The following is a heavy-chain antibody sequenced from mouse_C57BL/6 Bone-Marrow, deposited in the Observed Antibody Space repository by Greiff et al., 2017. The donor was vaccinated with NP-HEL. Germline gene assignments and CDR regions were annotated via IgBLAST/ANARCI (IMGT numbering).Heavy chain of an antibody. CDR2: IDPSDSYT. CDR3: ARGSTVVD. V-gene: IGHV1-50*01. CDR1: GYTFTSYW. D-gene: IGHD1-1*01. Sequence: VQLQQPVAELVKPGASVKLSCKASGYTFTSYWMQWVKQRPGQGLEWIGEIDPSDSYTNYNQKFKGKATLTVDTSSSTAYMQLSSLTSEDSAVYYCARGSTVVDWGQGTSVTVSS. J-gene: IGHJ4*01.